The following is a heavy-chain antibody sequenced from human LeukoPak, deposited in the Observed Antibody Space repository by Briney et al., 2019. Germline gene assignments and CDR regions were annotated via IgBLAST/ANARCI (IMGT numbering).Heavy chain of an antibody. J-gene: IGHJ4*02. Sequence: PSETLSLTCTVSGGSVSSYYWTWIRQPAGKGLEWIGRIYTSGSTNYNSSLKSRITISVDKSKNQFSLRLNSVTAADTAVYYCAGYSSYYGHFDYWGQGTLVTVSS. CDR3: AGYSSYYGHFDY. CDR1: GGSVSSYY. D-gene: IGHD6-19*01. V-gene: IGHV4-4*07. CDR2: IYTSGST.